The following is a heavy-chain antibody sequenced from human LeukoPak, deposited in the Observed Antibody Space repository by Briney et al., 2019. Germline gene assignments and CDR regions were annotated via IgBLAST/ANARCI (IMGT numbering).Heavy chain of an antibody. Sequence: ASVKVSPMAPGYTFPIYGVSCVRQAPGQGLEWMGWISPYNGNTNYAQKFQGRVTMTTDTSTNTAYMELRSLRSDDTAVYYGARGMRRNNFADFDFWGQGTLVTVSS. CDR1: GYTFPIYG. V-gene: IGHV1-18*01. CDR2: ISPYNGNT. J-gene: IGHJ4*02. D-gene: IGHD5-24*01. CDR3: ARGMRRNNFADFDF.